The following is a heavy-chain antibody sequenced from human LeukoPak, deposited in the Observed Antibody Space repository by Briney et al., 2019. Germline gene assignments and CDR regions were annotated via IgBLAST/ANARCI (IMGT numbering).Heavy chain of an antibody. J-gene: IGHJ4*02. CDR1: GASISSSSYY. D-gene: IGHD5-12*01. CDR2: IYYSGST. V-gene: IGHV4-61*01. Sequence: SETLSLTCTVSGASISSSSYYWSWIRQPPGKGLEWIGYIYYSGSTNYNPSLKSRVTISVDTSKNQFSLKLRSVTAADTAVYYCARVSGYHWESFYDYWGQGTLVTVSS. CDR3: ARVSGYHWESFYDY.